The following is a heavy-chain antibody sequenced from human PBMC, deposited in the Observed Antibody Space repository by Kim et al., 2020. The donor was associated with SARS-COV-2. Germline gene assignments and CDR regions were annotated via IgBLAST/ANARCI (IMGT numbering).Heavy chain of an antibody. CDR1: GASISSSNYY. J-gene: IGHJ5*01. D-gene: IGHD1-7*01. CDR2: IYYPGTT. Sequence: SETLSLTCTVSGASISSSNYYWGWVRQLPGKGLEWIGNIYYPGTTHYNPSLKSRVTISLATSKSQFSLKMSSLTASDTALYFCARMTTWNYFGLNWIDSWGQGTLVTVSS. CDR3: ARMTTWNYFGLNWIDS. V-gene: IGHV4-39*01.